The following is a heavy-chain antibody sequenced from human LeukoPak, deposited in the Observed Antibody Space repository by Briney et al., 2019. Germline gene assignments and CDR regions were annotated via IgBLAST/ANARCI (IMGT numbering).Heavy chain of an antibody. CDR1: GGTFSRYA. J-gene: IGHJ4*02. CDR3: ACSELDLGDDY. V-gene: IGHV1-69*05. D-gene: IGHD1-1*01. Sequence: SVKVSCKASGGTFSRYAISWVRQAPGQGLEWMGGIIPIFGTANYAQKFQGRVTITTDESTSTAYMELSSLRSEDTAVYYCACSELDLGDDYWGQGTLVTVSS. CDR2: IIPIFGTA.